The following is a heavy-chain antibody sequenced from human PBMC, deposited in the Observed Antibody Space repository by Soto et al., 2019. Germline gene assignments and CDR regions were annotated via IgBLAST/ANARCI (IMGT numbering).Heavy chain of an antibody. J-gene: IGHJ4*02. CDR2: IDYSGST. V-gene: IGHV4-59*01. CDR1: GGSISSYY. CDR3: ARAPRGNYGYPSYFDS. Sequence: QVQLQESGPGLVKPSETLSLTCTVSGGSISSYYWSWIRQPPGKGLEWIGYIDYSGSTNYNPSLKSRVTISVDTSKNQFSLKLSSVTAADTAVYYCARAPRGNYGYPSYFDSWGQGTLVTVSS. D-gene: IGHD3-10*01.